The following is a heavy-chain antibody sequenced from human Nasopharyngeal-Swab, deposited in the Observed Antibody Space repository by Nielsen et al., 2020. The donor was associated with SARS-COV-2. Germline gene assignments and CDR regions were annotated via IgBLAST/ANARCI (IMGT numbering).Heavy chain of an antibody. J-gene: IGHJ4*02. V-gene: IGHV5-51*01. CDR3: ARIAAAGTSYFDY. CDR1: GYSFTSYW. Sequence: KVSRKGSGYSFTSYWIGWVRQMPGKDLEWMGIIYPGDSDTRYSPSFQGQVTISADKSISTAYLQWSSLKASDTAMYYCARIAAAGTSYFDYWGQGTLVTVSS. CDR2: IYPGDSDT. D-gene: IGHD6-13*01.